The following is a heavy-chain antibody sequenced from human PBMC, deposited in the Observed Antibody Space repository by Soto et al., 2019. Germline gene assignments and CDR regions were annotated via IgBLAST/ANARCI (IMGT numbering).Heavy chain of an antibody. CDR2: ISGSGGST. D-gene: IGHD6-25*01. CDR1: GFTFSSYA. CDR3: AKDRSGPGTHSINDY. J-gene: IGHJ4*02. Sequence: GGSLRLSCAASGFTFSSYAMSWVRQAPGKGLEWVSAISGSGGSTYYADSVKGRFTISRDNSKNTLYLQMNSLRAEDTAVYYCAKDRSGPGTHSINDYWGQGTLVTVSS. V-gene: IGHV3-23*01.